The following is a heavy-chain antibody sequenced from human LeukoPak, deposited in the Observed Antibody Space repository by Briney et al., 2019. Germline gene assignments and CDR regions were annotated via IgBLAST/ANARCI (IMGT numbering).Heavy chain of an antibody. D-gene: IGHD2-2*01. CDR3: ARAYCSSISCPSDY. Sequence: GGSLRLSCAASGFTFSSYAMGWVRQVPGKGLEWVSVISGSGGITYYADSVKGRITISRDNSKNTLYVQMNSLRADDTAVYYCARAYCSSISCPSDYWGQGTLVTVSS. V-gene: IGHV3-23*01. J-gene: IGHJ4*02. CDR1: GFTFSSYA. CDR2: ISGSGGIT.